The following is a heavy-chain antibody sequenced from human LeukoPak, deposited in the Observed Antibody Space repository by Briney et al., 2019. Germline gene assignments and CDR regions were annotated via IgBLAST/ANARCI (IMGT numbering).Heavy chain of an antibody. D-gene: IGHD3-10*01. Sequence: GGSLGLSCAASGFTFSSYSMNWVRQAPGKGLEWVSYISSSSSTIYYADSVKGRFTISRDNAKNSLYLQMNSLRDEDTAVYYCAREDLNPSGDDAFDIWGQGTMVTVSS. CDR2: ISSSSSTI. CDR3: AREDLNPSGDDAFDI. V-gene: IGHV3-48*02. CDR1: GFTFSSYS. J-gene: IGHJ3*02.